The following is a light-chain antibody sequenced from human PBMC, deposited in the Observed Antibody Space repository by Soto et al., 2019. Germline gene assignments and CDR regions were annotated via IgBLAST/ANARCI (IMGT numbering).Light chain of an antibody. Sequence: EIVMTQSPATLSVSPGERATLSCRASQSVSSNLAWYQQKPCQAPRLLIYGASTRVTGIPARFSGSGSGTEFTLTISSLQSEDFAVYFCQQYNNWPPWTFGQGTKVEIK. V-gene: IGKV3-15*01. CDR2: GAS. CDR1: QSVSSN. J-gene: IGKJ1*01. CDR3: QQYNNWPPWT.